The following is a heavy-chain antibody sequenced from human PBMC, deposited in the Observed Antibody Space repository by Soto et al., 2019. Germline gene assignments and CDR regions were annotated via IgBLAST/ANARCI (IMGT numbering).Heavy chain of an antibody. CDR3: ARVYDDSSGYRVDWYY. D-gene: IGHD3-22*01. Sequence: SETLSLTCAVSGGSISSSNRWSWVRQPPGKGLEWIGEIYHSGSTNYNPSLKSRVTISADKSKNQFSLKLSSVTAADTAVYYCARVYDDSSGYRVDWYYGGRGTLVTVA. V-gene: IGHV4-4*02. CDR2: IYHSGST. J-gene: IGHJ4*02. CDR1: GGSISSSNR.